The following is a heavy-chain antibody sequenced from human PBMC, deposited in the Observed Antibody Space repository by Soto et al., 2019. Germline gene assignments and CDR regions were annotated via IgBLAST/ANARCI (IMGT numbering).Heavy chain of an antibody. Sequence: GASVKVSCKASGYTFTSYYMHWVRQAPGQGLEWMGIINPSGGSTSYAQKLQGRVIMTRDTSTSTVYMELSSLRSEDTSVYYCAGGARHSGYDSRFDYWGQGTLITVSS. D-gene: IGHD5-12*01. CDR1: GYTFTSYY. V-gene: IGHV1-46*01. CDR3: AGGARHSGYDSRFDY. CDR2: INPSGGST. J-gene: IGHJ4*02.